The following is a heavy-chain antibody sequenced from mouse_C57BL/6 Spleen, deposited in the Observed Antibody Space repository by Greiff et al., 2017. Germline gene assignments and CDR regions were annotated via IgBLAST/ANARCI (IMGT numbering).Heavy chain of an antibody. CDR2: ISNGGGST. D-gene: IGHD2-1*01. CDR3: ARQGGNYYFDY. CDR1: GFTFSDYY. J-gene: IGHJ2*01. Sequence: EVKLQQSGGGLVQPGGSLKLSCAASGFTFSDYYMYWVRQTPEKRLEWVAYISNGGGSTYYPDTVKGRFTISRDNATNTLYLQMSLLNAEDTAFYYCARQGGNYYFDYWGQGTTLTVSS. V-gene: IGHV5-12*01.